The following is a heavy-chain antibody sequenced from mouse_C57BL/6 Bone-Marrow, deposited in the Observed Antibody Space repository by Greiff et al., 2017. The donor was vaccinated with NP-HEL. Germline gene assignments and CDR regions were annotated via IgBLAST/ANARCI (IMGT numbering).Heavy chain of an antibody. CDR1: GYTFTNYW. J-gene: IGHJ2*01. CDR3: ARSGSSYCSYYFDY. V-gene: IGHV1-63*01. D-gene: IGHD1-1*01. CDR2: IYPGGGYT. Sequence: QVQLQQSGAELVRPGTSVKMSCKASGYTFTNYWIGWAKQRPGHGLEWIGVIYPGGGYTNYNEKFKGKATLTADKSSSTAYMQFSSLTSEDSAIYYCARSGSSYCSYYFDYWGQGTTLTVSS.